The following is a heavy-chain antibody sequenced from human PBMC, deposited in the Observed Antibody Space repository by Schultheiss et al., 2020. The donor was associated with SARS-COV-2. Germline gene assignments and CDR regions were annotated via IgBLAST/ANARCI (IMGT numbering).Heavy chain of an antibody. J-gene: IGHJ4*02. CDR3: AKKPGEFVLMVLGRIDY. Sequence: GGSLRLSCAASGFTFSSYGMHWVRQAPGKGLEWVSVISGSGGSTYYADSVKGRFTISRDNSKNTLYLQMNSLRAEDTAVYYCAKKPGEFVLMVLGRIDYWGQGTLVTVSS. V-gene: IGHV3-23*01. CDR2: ISGSGGST. D-gene: IGHD2-8*01. CDR1: GFTFSSYG.